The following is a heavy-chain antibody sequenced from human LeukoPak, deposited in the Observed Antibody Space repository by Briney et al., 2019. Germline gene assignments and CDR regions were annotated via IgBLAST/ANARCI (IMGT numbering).Heavy chain of an antibody. V-gene: IGHV3-30-3*01. CDR3: AKDYYYDSSDYYRVYYFDY. CDR2: ISYDGSNK. CDR1: GFTFSSYA. J-gene: IGHJ4*02. Sequence: PGGSLRLSCAASGFTFSSYAMHWVRQAPGKGLEWVAVISYDGSNKYYADSVKGRFTISRDNSKNTLYLQMNSLRAEDTAVYYCAKDYYYDSSDYYRVYYFDYWGQGTLVTVSS. D-gene: IGHD3-22*01.